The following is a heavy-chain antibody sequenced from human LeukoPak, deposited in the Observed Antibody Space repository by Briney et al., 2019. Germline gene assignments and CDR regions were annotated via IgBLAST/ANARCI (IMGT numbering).Heavy chain of an antibody. J-gene: IGHJ5*02. V-gene: IGHV4-34*01. CDR3: ATDLSSGDVRFDP. CDR1: GGSFSGYY. Sequence: PSETLSLTCAVYGGSFSGYYWSWIRQPPGKGLEWIGEINHSGSTNYNPSLKSRVTISVDTSKNQFSLKLSSVTAADTAVYYCATDLSSGDVRFDPWGQGTLVTVSS. CDR2: INHSGST. D-gene: IGHD6-25*01.